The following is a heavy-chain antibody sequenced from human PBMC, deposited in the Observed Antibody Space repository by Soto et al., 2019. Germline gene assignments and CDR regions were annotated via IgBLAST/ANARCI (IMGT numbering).Heavy chain of an antibody. CDR2: VRSKAYGGTS. J-gene: IGHJ6*02. CDR1: GFTFGDYA. D-gene: IGHD6-19*01. V-gene: IGHV3-49*05. CDR3: SRYTYTSRYSYYGMDV. Sequence: EVQVVESGGDLVKPGPSLRLSCTASGFTFGDYAMSWFRQAPGKGLEWVGVVRSKAYGGTSDYAASVKGRFTISRDDSKSIAYLQMNTLRTEDTAVYYCSRYTYTSRYSYYGMDVWGHGTTVTVSS.